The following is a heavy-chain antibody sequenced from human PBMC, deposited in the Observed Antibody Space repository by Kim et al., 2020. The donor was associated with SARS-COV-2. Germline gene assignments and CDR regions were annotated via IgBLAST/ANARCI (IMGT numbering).Heavy chain of an antibody. V-gene: IGHV4-30-4*01. CDR3: ARMRRAYPHFDY. CDR1: GGSISSGDYY. CDR2: IYYSGST. J-gene: IGHJ4*02. Sequence: SETLSLTCTVSGGSISSGDYYWSWIRQPPGKGLEWIGYIYYSGSTYYNPSLKSRVTISVDTSKNQFSLKLSSVTAADTAVYYCARMRRAYPHFDYWGQGTLVTVSS.